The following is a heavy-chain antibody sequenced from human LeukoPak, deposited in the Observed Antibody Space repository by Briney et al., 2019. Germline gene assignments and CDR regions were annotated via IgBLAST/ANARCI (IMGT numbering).Heavy chain of an antibody. CDR2: IRSKAYGVTT. Sequence: GGSLRLSCPASGFTFGDYAMSWVRPAPGKGLEWVGFIRSKAYGVTTEYAASVKGRFTISRDDTKSIACLQMNSLKTEDTAVYYCTRGRSKYYYDSSGYLDHWGQGTLVTVSS. CDR1: GFTFGDYA. J-gene: IGHJ4*02. D-gene: IGHD3-22*01. V-gene: IGHV3-49*04. CDR3: TRGRSKYYYDSSGYLDH.